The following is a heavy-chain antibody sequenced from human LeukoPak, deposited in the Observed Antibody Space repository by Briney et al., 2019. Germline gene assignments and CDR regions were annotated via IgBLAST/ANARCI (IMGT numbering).Heavy chain of an antibody. CDR1: GFTFTNHA. J-gene: IGHJ4*02. Sequence: GGSLRLSCAASGFTFTNHAMAWVRLAPGKGLEWVSTLSDSGASTYYADSVKGRFTISRDNSRNTMYLQMNSLRADDTGVYFCARTPNRDGYSHIDFWGQGALVTVSS. D-gene: IGHD5-24*01. CDR3: ARTPNRDGYSHIDF. V-gene: IGHV3-23*01. CDR2: LSDSGAST.